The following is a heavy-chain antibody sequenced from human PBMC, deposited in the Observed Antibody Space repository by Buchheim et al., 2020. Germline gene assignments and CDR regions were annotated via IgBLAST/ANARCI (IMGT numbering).Heavy chain of an antibody. CDR1: GFTFSSYA. J-gene: IGHJ4*02. CDR3: AKHRCSSTSCFGTYFDY. CDR2: ISGSGGST. D-gene: IGHD2-2*01. V-gene: IGHV3-23*04. Sequence: EVQLVESGGGLVQPGGSLRLSCAASGFTFSSYAMSWVRQAPGKGLEWVSAISGSGGSTYYADSVKGRFTISRENSKNTLYRQMNSLRAEDTAVYYCAKHRCSSTSCFGTYFDYWGQGTL.